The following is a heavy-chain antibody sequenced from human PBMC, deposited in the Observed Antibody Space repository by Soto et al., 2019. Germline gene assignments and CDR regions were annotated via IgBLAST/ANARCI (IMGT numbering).Heavy chain of an antibody. CDR1: GYTFTSYY. Sequence: ASVKVSCKASGYTFTSYYMHWVRQAPGQGLEWMGIINPSGGSTSYAQKFQGRVTMTRDTSTSTVYMELSSLRSEDTVVYYCASIGPEINQLLVVWGQGTLVTVSS. CDR2: INPSGGST. CDR3: ASIGPEINQLLVV. V-gene: IGHV1-46*01. D-gene: IGHD2-2*01. J-gene: IGHJ4*02.